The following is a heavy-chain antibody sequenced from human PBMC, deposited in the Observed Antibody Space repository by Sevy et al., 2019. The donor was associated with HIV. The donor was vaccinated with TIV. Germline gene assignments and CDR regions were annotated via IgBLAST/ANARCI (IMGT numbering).Heavy chain of an antibody. J-gene: IGHJ5*02. CDR3: AKDGTTYYDSRSGYKGWFDP. V-gene: IGHV4-34*01. CDR1: GGSFSGYY. CDR2: INHSGST. D-gene: IGHD3-3*01. Sequence: SENLSLTCAVYGGSFSGYYWSWIRQPPGKGLEWIGEINHSGSTNYNPSLKSRVTISVDTSKNQFSLKLSSVTAADTAVYYCAKDGTTYYDSRSGYKGWFDPWGQGTLVTVSS.